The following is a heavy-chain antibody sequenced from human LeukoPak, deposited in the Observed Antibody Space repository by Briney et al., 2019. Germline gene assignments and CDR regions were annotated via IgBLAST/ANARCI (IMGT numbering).Heavy chain of an antibody. CDR1: GFTFSSYA. CDR3: AIAKGPVDIVVAATGVFGY. J-gene: IGHJ4*02. CDR2: ISDSGAST. D-gene: IGHD6-19*01. V-gene: IGHV3-23*01. Sequence: GGSLRLSCAASGFTFSSYAMSWVRQTPGKGLAWVSGISDSGASTYYPDSVKGRFTISRDNSKNTLYLQMNSLRADDTAVYYCAIAKGPVDIVVAATGVFGYWGQGTLVTVSS.